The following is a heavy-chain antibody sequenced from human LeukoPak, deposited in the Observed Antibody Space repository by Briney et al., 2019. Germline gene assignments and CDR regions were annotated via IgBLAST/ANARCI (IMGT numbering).Heavy chain of an antibody. D-gene: IGHD4-17*01. J-gene: IGHJ4*02. CDR2: ISGSGAST. CDR1: GFTFDSFA. CDR3: AKRPTTVTTFGRDY. V-gene: IGHV3-23*01. Sequence: GGSLRLSCAASGFTFDSFAMSWVRQALGKGLEWLSAISGSGASTYYGDSVKGRFTISRDNSRDTLYLQMDSLRAEDTAVYYCAKRPTTVTTFGRDYWGQGTLVTASS.